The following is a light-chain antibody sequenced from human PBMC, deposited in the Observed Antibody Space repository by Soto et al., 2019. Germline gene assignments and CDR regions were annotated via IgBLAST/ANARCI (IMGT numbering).Light chain of an antibody. J-gene: IGLJ1*01. CDR1: NIGIYS. Sequence: SYELTQPPSVSVAPGQTARITCGGNNIGIYSVHWYQQRPGQAPVLVVYDGSGRPSGIPERFSGSNSGNTATLTIGRVEAADEADYYCQVWDNNGGHNYVFGAGTKVTVL. V-gene: IGLV3-21*02. CDR3: QVWDNNGGHNYV. CDR2: DGS.